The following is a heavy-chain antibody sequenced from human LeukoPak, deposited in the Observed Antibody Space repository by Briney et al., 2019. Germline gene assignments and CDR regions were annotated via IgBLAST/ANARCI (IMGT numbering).Heavy chain of an antibody. D-gene: IGHD3-22*01. J-gene: IGHJ5*02. V-gene: IGHV3-66*01. CDR1: GFTFINAW. CDR2: IYSGDTT. CDR3: ARGPPISGASYSSLFDP. Sequence: GGCLRLSCAGAGFTFINAWMTWGRQAPGKGLEWGSGIYSGDTTYYADSVKGLYARARDSSKNTLYLQQNSLRDEDTAVYYCARGPPISGASYSSLFDPWGQGTLVTVSS.